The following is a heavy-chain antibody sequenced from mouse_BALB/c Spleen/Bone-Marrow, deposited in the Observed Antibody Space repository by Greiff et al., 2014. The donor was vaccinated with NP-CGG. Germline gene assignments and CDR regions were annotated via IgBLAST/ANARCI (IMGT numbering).Heavy chain of an antibody. CDR1: GYAFTNYL. J-gene: IGHJ4*01. V-gene: IGHV1-54*01. Sequence: QVHVKQSGAELVRPGTSVKVSCKASGYAFTNYLIEWVKQRLGQGLEWIGVINPGSGGTNYNEKFRGKATLTADKSSSTAYMQLSSLTSDDSAVYFCARCLTGTSALDFWGQGTSVTVSS. CDR3: ARCLTGTSALDF. CDR2: INPGSGGT. D-gene: IGHD4-1*01.